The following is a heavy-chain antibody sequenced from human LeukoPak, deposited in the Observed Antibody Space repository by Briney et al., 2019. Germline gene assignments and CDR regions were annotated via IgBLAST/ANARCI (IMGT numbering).Heavy chain of an antibody. CDR2: ISSSGST. D-gene: IGHD4-23*01. Sequence: PSETLSLTCTVSGVSISSSFWSWVRQPPGKGLEWIGYISSSGSTNYNPSLKSRVAISVDTSKSQFSLRLTSVTAADTAVYYCARHRGTGTSRGFNFDVWGQGTLVTVSS. J-gene: IGHJ4*02. CDR1: GVSISSSF. V-gene: IGHV4-59*08. CDR3: ARHRGTGTSRGFNFDV.